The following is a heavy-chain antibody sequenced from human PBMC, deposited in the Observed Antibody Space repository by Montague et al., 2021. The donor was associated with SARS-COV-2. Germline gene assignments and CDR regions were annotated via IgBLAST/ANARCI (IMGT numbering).Heavy chain of an antibody. CDR1: GGSFSGYY. V-gene: IGHV4-34*01. J-gene: IGHJ6*03. Sequence: SETLSLTCAVYGGSFSGYYWSWIRQPPGKGLEWIGEINHSGSTXXXPSXXXRVTISVDTSKNQFSLKLSSVTAADTAVYYCARFLRRVVPAATGHWEKNYYYYYMDVWGKGTTVTVSS. CDR3: ARFLRRVVPAATGHWEKNYYYYYMDV. D-gene: IGHD2-2*01. CDR2: INHSGST.